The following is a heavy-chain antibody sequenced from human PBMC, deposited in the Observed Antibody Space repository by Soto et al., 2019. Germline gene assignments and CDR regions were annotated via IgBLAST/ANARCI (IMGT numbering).Heavy chain of an antibody. CDR3: ARVIMIFGVANLGSYFDY. J-gene: IGHJ4*02. CDR2: INPSGGST. V-gene: IGHV1-46*01. Sequence: ASVKVSCKASGYTFTSYYMHWVRQAPGQGLEWMGIINPSGGSTSYAQNFHGRVTMTTDTSTATAHMELRSLISDDTAVYYCARVIMIFGVANLGSYFDYWGQGTRVTVSS. D-gene: IGHD3-3*01. CDR1: GYTFTSYY.